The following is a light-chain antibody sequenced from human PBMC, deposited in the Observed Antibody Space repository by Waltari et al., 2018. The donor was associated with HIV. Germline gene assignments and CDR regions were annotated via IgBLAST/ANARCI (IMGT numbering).Light chain of an antibody. V-gene: IGKV2-28*01. CDR1: QGLLHTNGNTY. J-gene: IGKJ5*01. CDR3: MQALKTPIT. Sequence: DIVMTQSPLSLPVTPGEQASISCRSSQGLLHTNGNTYLGWYLQKPGQSPQLLMYLGASRAAGVPDRFSGSGSVTDFTLKISRVEAEDVGVYYCMQALKTPITFGQGTRLEIK. CDR2: LGA.